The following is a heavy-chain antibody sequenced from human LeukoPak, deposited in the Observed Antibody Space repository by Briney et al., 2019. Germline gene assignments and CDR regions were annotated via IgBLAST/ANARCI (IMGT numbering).Heavy chain of an antibody. V-gene: IGHV4-59*01. Sequence: SETLSLTCTVSGGSISSYYWSWIRQPPGKGLEWIGYIYYSGSTNYNPSLKSRVTISVDTSKNQFPLKLSSVTAADTAVYYCARLLAAPGWFDPWGQGTLVTVSS. CDR3: ARLLAAPGWFDP. J-gene: IGHJ5*02. CDR2: IYYSGST. CDR1: GGSISSYY. D-gene: IGHD1-26*01.